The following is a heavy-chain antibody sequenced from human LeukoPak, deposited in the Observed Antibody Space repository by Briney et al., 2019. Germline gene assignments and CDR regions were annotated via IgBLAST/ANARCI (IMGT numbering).Heavy chain of an antibody. CDR3: ASGLAISRLTMVRGTATVHRGGVRDY. CDR2: INTNTGNP. CDR1: GYTFTSYA. V-gene: IGHV7-4-1*02. J-gene: IGHJ4*02. D-gene: IGHD3-10*01. Sequence: ASVKVSCKASGYTFTSYAMNWVRQAPGQGLEWMGWINTNTGNPTYAQGFTGRFVFSLDTSVSTAYLQISSLKAEDTAVYYCASGLAISRLTMVRGTATVHRGGVRDYWGQGTLVTVSS.